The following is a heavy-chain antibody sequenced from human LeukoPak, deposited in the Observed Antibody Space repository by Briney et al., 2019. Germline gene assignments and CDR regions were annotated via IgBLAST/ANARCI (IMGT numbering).Heavy chain of an antibody. D-gene: IGHD3-16*02. V-gene: IGHV4-34*01. Sequence: SETLSLTCAVYGGSFSGYYWSWIRQPPGKGLEWIGEINHSGSTNYNPSLKSRVTISVDTSKNQFSLKLSSVTAADTAVYYCARKKVNDYVWGSYRFDYWGQGTLVTVSS. J-gene: IGHJ4*02. CDR1: GGSFSGYY. CDR2: INHSGST. CDR3: ARKKVNDYVWGSYRFDY.